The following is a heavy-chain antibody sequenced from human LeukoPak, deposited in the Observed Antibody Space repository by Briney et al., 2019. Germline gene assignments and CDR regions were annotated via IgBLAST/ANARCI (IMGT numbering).Heavy chain of an antibody. CDR3: ARVFGRAAGTR. D-gene: IGHD6-13*01. V-gene: IGHV3-7*01. Sequence: VESLRLSCAVSGFTFSNYWMSWVRQAPGKGLEWVANIKQDGSGKYYVESVKGRFTISRDNANHSLYLQMSSLRAEDTAVYYCARVFGRAAGTRWGQGTLVTVSS. CDR2: IKQDGSGK. J-gene: IGHJ4*02. CDR1: GFTFSNYW.